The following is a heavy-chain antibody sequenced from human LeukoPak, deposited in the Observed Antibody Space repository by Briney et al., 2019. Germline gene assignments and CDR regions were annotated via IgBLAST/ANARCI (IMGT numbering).Heavy chain of an antibody. CDR3: ARAVYGEREHTGNFDY. D-gene: IGHD4-17*01. V-gene: IGHV4-34*01. CDR2: INHSGST. J-gene: IGHJ4*02. CDR1: GGSFSGYY. Sequence: SETLSLTCAVYGGSFSGYYWSWIRQPPGKGLEWIGEINHSGSTNYNPSLKSRVTISVDTSKNQFSLKLSSVTAADTAVYYCARAVYGEREHTGNFDYWGQGTLVTVSS.